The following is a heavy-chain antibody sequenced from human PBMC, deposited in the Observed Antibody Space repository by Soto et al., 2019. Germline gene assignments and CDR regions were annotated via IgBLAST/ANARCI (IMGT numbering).Heavy chain of an antibody. J-gene: IGHJ4*02. D-gene: IGHD2-8*01. V-gene: IGHV1-69*02. CDR2: IIPILGIA. CDR3: SICCYYSGY. CDR1: GGTFSSYT. Sequence: QVQLVQSGAEVKKPGSSVKVSCKASGGTFSSYTISWVRQAPGQGLEWMGRIIPILGIANYAQKFQGRVTITADSVTRTCYMHLRILRSEDTSLYYCSICCYYSGYWGQGTLVTVSS.